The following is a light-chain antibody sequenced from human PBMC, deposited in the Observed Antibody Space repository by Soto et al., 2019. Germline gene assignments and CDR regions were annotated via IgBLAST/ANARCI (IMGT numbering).Light chain of an antibody. CDR3: QQYHSYWT. J-gene: IGKJ1*01. Sequence: DIQRSQSRSTLSGSVGDGATITCRASQNIRSRLAWFQQKPGKAPKRLIYDASSLESGVPQRFSGSGSGTEFTLTISSLQTDDFSTYDCQQYHSYWTFGQGTKVDIK. CDR1: QNIRSR. V-gene: IGKV1-5*01. CDR2: DAS.